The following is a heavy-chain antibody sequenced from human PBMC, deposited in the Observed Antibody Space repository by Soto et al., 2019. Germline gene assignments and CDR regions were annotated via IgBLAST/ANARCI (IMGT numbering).Heavy chain of an antibody. CDR2: IKQDGSEK. CDR1: GFTFSNYW. J-gene: IGHJ6*02. V-gene: IGHV3-7*01. CDR3: ARIASAGRGWDV. Sequence: EVQLVESGGGLVQPGGSLRLSCIDFGFTFSNYWMSWVRQAPVKGLEWVGNIKQDGSEKNYVDSVKGRVTISRDNAKNSLYLQINSLRAEDTAVYYCARIASAGRGWDVWGQGTTVVVSS. D-gene: IGHD6-25*01.